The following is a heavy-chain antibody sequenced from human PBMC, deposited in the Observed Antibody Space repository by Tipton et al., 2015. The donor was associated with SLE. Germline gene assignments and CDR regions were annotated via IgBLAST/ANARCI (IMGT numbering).Heavy chain of an antibody. V-gene: IGHV3-30-3*01. CDR3: AREGERSGYYVDY. D-gene: IGHD3-16*01. J-gene: IGHJ4*02. Sequence: SLRLSCAASGFTFSSYAMHWVRQAPGKGLEWVAVISYEGSNKYYADSVKGRFTISRDNSKNTLYLQMNSLRGEDTAVYYCAREGERSGYYVDYWGQGTLVTVSS. CDR2: ISYEGSNK. CDR1: GFTFSSYA.